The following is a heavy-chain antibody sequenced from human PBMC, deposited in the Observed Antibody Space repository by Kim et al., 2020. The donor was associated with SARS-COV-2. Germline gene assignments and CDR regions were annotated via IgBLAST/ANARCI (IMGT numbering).Heavy chain of an antibody. D-gene: IGHD6-19*01. V-gene: IGHV4-39*01. CDR3: ARSDRGSLTVAGNFDY. Sequence: SETLSLTCTVSGGSISSSSYYWGWIRQPPGKGLEWIGSIYYSGSTYYNPSLKSRVTISVDTSKNQFSLKLSSVTAADTAVYYCARSDRGSLTVAGNFDYWGQGTLVTVSS. CDR1: GGSISSSSYY. CDR2: IYYSGST. J-gene: IGHJ4*02.